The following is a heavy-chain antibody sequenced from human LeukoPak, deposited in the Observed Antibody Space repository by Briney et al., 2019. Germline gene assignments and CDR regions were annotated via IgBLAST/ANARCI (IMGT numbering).Heavy chain of an antibody. J-gene: IGHJ4*02. D-gene: IGHD3-22*01. V-gene: IGHV4-59*01. CDR2: IYYSGST. Sequence: SETLSLTCTVSGGSISSYYWSWIRQPPGKGLEWIGYIYYSGSTNYNPSLKSRVTISVDTSKNQFSLKLSSVTAADAAVYYCAGASYDSSGVHWGQGTLVTVSS. CDR3: AGASYDSSGVH. CDR1: GGSISSYY.